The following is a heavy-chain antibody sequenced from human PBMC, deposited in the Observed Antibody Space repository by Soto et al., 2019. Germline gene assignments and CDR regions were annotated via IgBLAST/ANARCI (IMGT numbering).Heavy chain of an antibody. CDR1: GGSISSSNW. V-gene: IGHV4-4*02. CDR2: IYHSGPT. CDR3: ARVPRAAAGTD. J-gene: IGHJ4*02. D-gene: IGHD6-13*01. Sequence: QVQLQESGPGLVKPSGTLSLTCAVSGGSISSSNWWSWVRQPPGKGREWIGEIYHSGPTNSNPSPNXXVTMSVDKSKNQFSLMLSSVTAADTAVYYCARVPRAAAGTDWGQGTLVTVSS.